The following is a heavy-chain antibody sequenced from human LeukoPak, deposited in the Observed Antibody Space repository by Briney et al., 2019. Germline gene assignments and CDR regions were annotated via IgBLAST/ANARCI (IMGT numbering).Heavy chain of an antibody. Sequence: PGGSLRLSCAASGFTFSIYWMHWVRQAPGKGLVWVSRISSEGSSTTYADSVKGRFTISRDNSKNTLYLQMNSLRAEDTAVYYCAKDGTPSMIRGVIIDYWGQGTLVTVSS. CDR2: ISSEGSST. V-gene: IGHV3-74*01. CDR3: AKDGTPSMIRGVIIDY. CDR1: GFTFSIYW. D-gene: IGHD3-10*01. J-gene: IGHJ4*02.